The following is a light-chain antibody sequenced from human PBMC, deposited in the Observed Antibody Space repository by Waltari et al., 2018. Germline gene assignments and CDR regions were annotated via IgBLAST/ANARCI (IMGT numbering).Light chain of an antibody. V-gene: IGKV2D-29*01. CDR1: QSLLHSNGKTY. Sequence: DIVMTQTPLSLSVTPGQPASISCKSSQSLLHSNGKTYLYWYLQKQGQPPQLLMYEVSNRFSGVPDRFSGSGSGTDFTLKISRVEAEDVGVYYCMQSMLLRTFGQGTKVEIK. J-gene: IGKJ1*01. CDR3: MQSMLLRT. CDR2: EVS.